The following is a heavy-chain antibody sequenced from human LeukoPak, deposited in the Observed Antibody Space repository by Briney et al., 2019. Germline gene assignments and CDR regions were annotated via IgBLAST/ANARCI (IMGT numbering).Heavy chain of an antibody. V-gene: IGHV3-30*03. Sequence: PGGSLRLSCAASGFTFSSYGMHWVRQAPGKGLEWVAVISYDGSNKYYADSVKGRFTISRDNSKNTLYLQMNSLRAEDTAVYYCARDRSIAARFHYFDYWGQGTLVTVSS. CDR2: ISYDGSNK. CDR1: GFTFSSYG. J-gene: IGHJ4*02. CDR3: ARDRSIAARFHYFDY. D-gene: IGHD6-6*01.